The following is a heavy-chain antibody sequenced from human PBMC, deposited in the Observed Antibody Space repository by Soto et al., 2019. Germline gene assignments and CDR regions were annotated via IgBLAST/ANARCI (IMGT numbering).Heavy chain of an antibody. J-gene: IGHJ4*02. D-gene: IGHD7-27*01. CDR2: ISYDGTDK. Sequence: SGGSLRLSCAASGFTFSTYVMHWVRQAPGKGLEWVALISYDGTDKFHGDSVKGRFAISRDNPKSTLFLQVNSLRPDDTAVHFWGGHSGEEWKQLDYLGLGNLVTVS. CDR3: GGHSGEEWKQLDY. V-gene: IGHV3-30*03. CDR1: GFTFSTYV.